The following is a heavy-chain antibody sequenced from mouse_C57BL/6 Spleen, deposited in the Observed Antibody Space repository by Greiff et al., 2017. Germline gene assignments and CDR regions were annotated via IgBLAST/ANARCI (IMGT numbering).Heavy chain of an antibody. J-gene: IGHJ3*01. CDR3: ARGRDYSNCFWFAY. D-gene: IGHD2-5*01. Sequence: QVQLQQPGAELVKPGASVKISCKASGYTFTDYYINWVKQRPGQGLEWIGKIGPGSGSTYYNEKFKGKATLTADKSSSTAYMQLSSLTSEYSAVYFWARGRDYSNCFWFAYWGQGTLVTVSA. V-gene: IGHV1-77*01. CDR1: GYTFTDYY. CDR2: IGPGSGST.